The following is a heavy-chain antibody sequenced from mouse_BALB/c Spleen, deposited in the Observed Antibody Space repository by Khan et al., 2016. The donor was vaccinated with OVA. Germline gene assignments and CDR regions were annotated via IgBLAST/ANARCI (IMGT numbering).Heavy chain of an antibody. CDR1: GYTFTSYY. Sequence: QVQLQQSGAELVKPGASVKLSCKASGYTFTSYYMYWVKQRPGQGPAWIGEINPSNGGTNLNEKFKNKASLTVDKSSSTAYMQLSSLTSEDSAVXYWPRGAPGFAYWGQGTLVTVSA. J-gene: IGHJ3*01. V-gene: IGHV1S81*02. CDR3: PRGAPGFAY. CDR2: INPSNGGT.